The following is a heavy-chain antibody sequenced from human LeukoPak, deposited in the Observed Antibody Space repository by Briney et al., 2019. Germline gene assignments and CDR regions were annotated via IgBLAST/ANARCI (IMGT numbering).Heavy chain of an antibody. J-gene: IGHJ4*02. CDR2: IITSDGNT. CDR3: AKEVRRYYGSGSPY. V-gene: IGHV3-23*01. Sequence: GGSLRLSCAASGFTFSSYTMSWVRQAPGKGLEWVSTIITSDGNTYYADSVKGRFTVSRDNSKNTLFLQMNSLRAEDTAVYYCAKEVRRYYGSGSPYWGQGTLVTVSS. CDR1: GFTFSSYT. D-gene: IGHD3-10*01.